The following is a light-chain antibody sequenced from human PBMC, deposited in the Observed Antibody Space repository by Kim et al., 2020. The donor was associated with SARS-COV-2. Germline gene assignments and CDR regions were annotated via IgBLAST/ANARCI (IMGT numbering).Light chain of an antibody. CDR1: SRGVGSYDR. V-gene: IGLV2-18*02. J-gene: IGLJ2*01. CDR3: SSYTSSSTVV. CDR2: EVS. Sequence: GQSLTISCAGTSRGVGSYDRVSWYPQPPATAPNLLIYEVSDRPAGVPDRFSESKSGGTASLSISGLQAEDEADYYCSSYTSSSTVVFGGGTQLTVL.